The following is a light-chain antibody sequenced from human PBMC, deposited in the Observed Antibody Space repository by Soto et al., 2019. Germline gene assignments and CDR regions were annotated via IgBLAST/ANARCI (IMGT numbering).Light chain of an antibody. V-gene: IGLV1-40*01. J-gene: IGLJ1*01. Sequence: QSVLTQPPSVSGAPGQRVTISCTGSSSNIGAGYDVHWYQRLPGTAPKVLIYNNNNRPSGVPDRFSGSKSGTSASLAITGLQAEDEGDYYCQSSDSSQSGSYVFGTGTKLTVL. CDR3: QSSDSSQSGSYV. CDR2: NNN. CDR1: SSNIGAGYD.